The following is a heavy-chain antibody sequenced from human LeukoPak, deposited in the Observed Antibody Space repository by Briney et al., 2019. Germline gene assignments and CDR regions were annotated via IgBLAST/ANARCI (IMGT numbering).Heavy chain of an antibody. CDR2: ISYSGST. J-gene: IGHJ4*02. D-gene: IGHD1-26*01. CDR3: ARGSRRLADFHY. Sequence: SETLSLTCTVSGDSISSSDYYWGWIRPPPGKGLGWIGTISYSGSTYYNPSLQSRVTISVDTSKNQFSLELSSVTTADTAVYYCARGSRRLADFHYWGQGTLVTVSS. V-gene: IGHV4-39*01. CDR1: GDSISSSDYY.